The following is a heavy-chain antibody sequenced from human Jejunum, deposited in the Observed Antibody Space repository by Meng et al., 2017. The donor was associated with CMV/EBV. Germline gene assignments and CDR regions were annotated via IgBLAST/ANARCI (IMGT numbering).Heavy chain of an antibody. CDR1: GGSISGYY. CDR3: ARTDYYSYYGMDV. Sequence: TGSGGSISGYYFNWIRQPPGKGLEWIGSVYYTGRTNYNPSLESRVTISVDTCKNQFSLKVSSVTAADTAVYFCARTDYYSYYGMDVWGPGTTVTVSS. J-gene: IGHJ6*02. V-gene: IGHV4-59*01. CDR2: VYYTGRT.